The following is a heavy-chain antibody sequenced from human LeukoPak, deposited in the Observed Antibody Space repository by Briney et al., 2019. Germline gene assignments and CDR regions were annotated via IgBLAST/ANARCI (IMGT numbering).Heavy chain of an antibody. V-gene: IGHV4-59*11. CDR2: IYYSGST. Sequence: SETLSLTCIVSGGSISSHYWSWIRQPPGRGLECIGNIYYSGSTNYNPSLKSRVTISIDTSKNQFSLKLSSVTAADTAVYYCARGPGMATIKDWGQGTLVTVSS. J-gene: IGHJ4*02. CDR3: ARGPGMATIKD. D-gene: IGHD5-24*01. CDR1: GGSISSHY.